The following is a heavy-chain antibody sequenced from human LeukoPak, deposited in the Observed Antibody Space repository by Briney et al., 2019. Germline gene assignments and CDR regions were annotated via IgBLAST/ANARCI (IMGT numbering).Heavy chain of an antibody. CDR2: IWYDGSKK. D-gene: IGHD5-24*01. Sequence: GESLKISCAASGFTFTNYGMHWVRQAPDKELEWVAVIWYDGSKKYYADSVKGRFTIFRDNSKNTVYMQMNSMRVEDTAVYYCVKDDGRVKGHIDYWGQGTPVTVS. V-gene: IGHV3-33*06. CDR3: VKDDGRVKGHIDY. CDR1: GFTFTNYG. J-gene: IGHJ4*02.